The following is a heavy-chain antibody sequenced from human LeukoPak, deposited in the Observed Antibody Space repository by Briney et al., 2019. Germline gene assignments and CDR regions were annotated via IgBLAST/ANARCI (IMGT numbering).Heavy chain of an antibody. CDR2: IRYDGSNK. V-gene: IGHV3-30*02. CDR3: TTEEATNFY. CDR1: GFTFSSYG. Sequence: GGSLRLSCAASGFTFSSYGMHWVRQAPGKGLEWVAFIRYDGSNKYYADSVKGRFTISRDNSKNTLYLQMNSLKTEDTAVYYCTTEEATNFYWGQGTLVTVSS. J-gene: IGHJ4*02. D-gene: IGHD1-26*01.